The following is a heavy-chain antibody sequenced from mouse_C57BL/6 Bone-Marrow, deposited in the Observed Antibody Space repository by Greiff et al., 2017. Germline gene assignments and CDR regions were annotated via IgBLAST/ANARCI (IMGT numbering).Heavy chain of an antibody. D-gene: IGHD1-1*01. CDR2: IDPSDSYT. J-gene: IGHJ1*03. CDR3: AREGYYGYWYFDV. Sequence: QVQLQRPGAELVKPGASVKLSCKASGYTFTSYWMQWVKQRPGQGLEWIGEIDPSDSYTNYNQKFKGKATLTVDTSSSTAYMQLSSLTSEDSAVYYCAREGYYGYWYFDVWGTGTTVTVSS. V-gene: IGHV1-50*01. CDR1: GYTFTSYW.